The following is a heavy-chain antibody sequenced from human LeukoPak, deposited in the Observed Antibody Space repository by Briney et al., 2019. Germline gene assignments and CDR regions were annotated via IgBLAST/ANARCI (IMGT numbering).Heavy chain of an antibody. CDR2: ISDSGGST. CDR3: AKDWGYCSGGSCHLFDY. D-gene: IGHD2-15*01. Sequence: GGSLRLSCAAPGFTFSSYAMNWVRQAPGKGLEWVSGISDSGGSTYYADSVKGRFTISRDNSKNTLYLQMNSLRAEDTAVYYCAKDWGYCSGGSCHLFDYWGQGTLVTVSS. CDR1: GFTFSSYA. J-gene: IGHJ4*02. V-gene: IGHV3-23*01.